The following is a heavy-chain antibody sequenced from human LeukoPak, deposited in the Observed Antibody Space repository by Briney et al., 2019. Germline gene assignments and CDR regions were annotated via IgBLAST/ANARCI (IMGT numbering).Heavy chain of an antibody. D-gene: IGHD3-22*01. V-gene: IGHV3-7*03. CDR3: ARDYYDSSGYYVEY. Sequence: GGSLRLSCAASGFTLSGHWMTWVRQAPGKGLEWVANINQDGSAMYYVDSVKGRFTISRDNAKNSMYLQMNSLRAEDTAVYYCARDYYDSSGYYVEYWGQGTLVTVSS. CDR2: INQDGSAM. CDR1: GFTLSGHW. J-gene: IGHJ4*02.